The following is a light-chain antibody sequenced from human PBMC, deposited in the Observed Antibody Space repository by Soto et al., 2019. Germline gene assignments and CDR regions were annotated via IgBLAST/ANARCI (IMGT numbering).Light chain of an antibody. CDR3: QQYGSSTYT. V-gene: IGKV3-20*01. J-gene: IGKJ2*01. Sequence: PGERATLSCRASQSVTSSYLAWYQQKPGQAPRLLIYGASSRATGIPDRFSGSGSGTDFTLTISRLEPEDFAVYYCQQYGSSTYTFGQGTKLEIK. CDR1: QSVTSSY. CDR2: GAS.